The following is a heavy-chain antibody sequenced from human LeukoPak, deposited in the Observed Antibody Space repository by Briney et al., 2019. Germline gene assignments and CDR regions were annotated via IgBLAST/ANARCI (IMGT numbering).Heavy chain of an antibody. J-gene: IGHJ3*02. V-gene: IGHV4-38-2*01. CDR2: IYHSGST. Sequence: SETLSLTCAVSGYSISSGYYWGWIRQPPGKGLEWIGNIYHSGSTYYNPSLKSRVTISVDTSKNQFSLKLSSVTAADTAVYYCARELRYFDWSNAFEIWGQGTMVTVSS. D-gene: IGHD3-9*01. CDR3: ARELRYFDWSNAFEI. CDR1: GYSISSGYY.